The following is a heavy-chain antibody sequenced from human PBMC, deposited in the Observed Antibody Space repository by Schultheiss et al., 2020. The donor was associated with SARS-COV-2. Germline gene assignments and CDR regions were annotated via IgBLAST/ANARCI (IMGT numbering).Heavy chain of an antibody. CDR2: ISSSSSYI. Sequence: GESLKISCAASGFTVSSNYMSWVRQAPGKGLEWVSSISSSSSYIYYADSVKGRFTISRDNSKNTLYLQMNSLRAEDTALYSCAKAWSVVPSGLLAYWGQGTLVTVSS. D-gene: IGHD2-2*01. J-gene: IGHJ4*02. CDR3: AKAWSVVPSGLLAY. CDR1: GFTVSSNY. V-gene: IGHV3-21*04.